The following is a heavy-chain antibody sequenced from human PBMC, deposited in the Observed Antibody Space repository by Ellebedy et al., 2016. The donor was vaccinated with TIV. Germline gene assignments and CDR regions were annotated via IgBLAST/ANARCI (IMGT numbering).Heavy chain of an antibody. J-gene: IGHJ4*02. V-gene: IGHV2-26*01. CDR1: GFSHNDANVG. Sequence: SGPTLVKPPETLTLTYTVSGFSHNDANVGVSWIRQPPGKALEWLAHIFSNGEKSYSASLKNRLIISKDTSKNQVVLTMTNMDPVDTATYYCARNIFRGSPDYWGQGTLVTVSS. D-gene: IGHD3-10*01. CDR3: ARNIFRGSPDY. CDR2: IFSNGEK.